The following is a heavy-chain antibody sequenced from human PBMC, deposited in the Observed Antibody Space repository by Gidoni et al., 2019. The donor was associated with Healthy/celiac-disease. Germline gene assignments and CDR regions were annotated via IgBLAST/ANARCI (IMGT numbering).Heavy chain of an antibody. CDR2: INPSGGST. V-gene: IGHV1-46*01. Sequence: QVQLVQSGAEVKKPGASVTVSCKASGYTFTSYYMHWVRQAPGQGLEWMGIINPSGGSTSYAQKFQGRVTMTRDTSTSTVYMELSSLRSEDTAVYYCARDHTVYGMDVWGQGTTVTVSS. D-gene: IGHD4-4*01. CDR3: ARDHTVYGMDV. J-gene: IGHJ6*02. CDR1: GYTFTSYY.